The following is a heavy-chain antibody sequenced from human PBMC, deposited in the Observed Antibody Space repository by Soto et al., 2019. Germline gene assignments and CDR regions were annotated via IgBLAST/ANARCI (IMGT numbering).Heavy chain of an antibody. CDR3: AKDNKRQVWTPLGY. V-gene: IGHV3-9*01. CDR2: ISGNSGSI. D-gene: IGHD2-15*01. J-gene: IGHJ4*02. Sequence: EVQLVESGGGFIQPGRSLRLSCAASGFTFDDYAMHWVRQVPGKGLEWVSGISGNSGSIGYADSVKGRFTISRDNAKNSLYLQMNSLRAEDTALYSCAKDNKRQVWTPLGYWGRGTLVTVSP. CDR1: GFTFDDYA.